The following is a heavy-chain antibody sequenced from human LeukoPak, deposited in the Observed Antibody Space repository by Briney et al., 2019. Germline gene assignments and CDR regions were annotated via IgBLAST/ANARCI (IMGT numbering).Heavy chain of an antibody. V-gene: IGHV1-8*01. CDR2: MNPNGGNA. J-gene: IGHJ3*02. Sequence: GASVKVSCKASGYTFTSYDINSVRQATGQGLEWMGWMNPNGGNAGYAQKFQGRVTMTRNTSISTAYMELTSLRSEDTAVYYCARGDHVRIYAESSFDIWGQGTMVTVSS. CDR1: GYTFTSYD. D-gene: IGHD5/OR15-5a*01. CDR3: ARGDHVRIYAESSFDI.